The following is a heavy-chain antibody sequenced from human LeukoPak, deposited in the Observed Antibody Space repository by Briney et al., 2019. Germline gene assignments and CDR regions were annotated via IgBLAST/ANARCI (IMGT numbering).Heavy chain of an antibody. CDR3: ARVALGYCSSTSCLWIEWLSLYYFDY. D-gene: IGHD2-2*01. CDR2: ISYDGSNK. CDR1: GFTFSSYA. Sequence: GGSLRLSCAASGFTFSSYAMHWVRQAPGKGLEWVAVISYDGSNKYYADSVKGRFTISRDNSKNTLYLKMNSLRAEDTAVYYCARVALGYCSSTSCLWIEWLSLYYFDYWGQGTLVTVSS. V-gene: IGHV3-30-3*01. J-gene: IGHJ4*02.